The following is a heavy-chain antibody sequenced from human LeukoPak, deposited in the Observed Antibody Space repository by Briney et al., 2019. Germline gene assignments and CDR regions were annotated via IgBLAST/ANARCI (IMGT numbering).Heavy chain of an antibody. CDR3: AKALDGDYVY. Sequence: GRSLRLSCAASGFTFSSYGMNWVRQAPGKGLEWVAVISYDGSKKYYADSVKGRFTISRDNSKNTLYLQMNSLRAEDTAVYYCAKALDGDYVYWGQGTLVTVSS. CDR1: GFTFSSYG. D-gene: IGHD4-17*01. V-gene: IGHV3-30-3*01. J-gene: IGHJ4*02. CDR2: ISYDGSKK.